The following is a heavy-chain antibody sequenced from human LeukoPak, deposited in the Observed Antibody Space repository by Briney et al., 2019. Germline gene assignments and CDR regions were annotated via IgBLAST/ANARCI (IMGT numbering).Heavy chain of an antibody. J-gene: IGHJ4*02. V-gene: IGHV3-20*04. D-gene: IGHD6-19*01. Sequence: GGSLRLSCAASGFTFDDYGMSWVRQAPGKGLEWVSGINWNGGSTGYADSVKGRFTISRDNAKNSLYLQMNSLRAEDTALYYCAGDGRAVAGPYYFDYWGQGTLVTVSS. CDR3: AGDGRAVAGPYYFDY. CDR1: GFTFDDYG. CDR2: INWNGGST.